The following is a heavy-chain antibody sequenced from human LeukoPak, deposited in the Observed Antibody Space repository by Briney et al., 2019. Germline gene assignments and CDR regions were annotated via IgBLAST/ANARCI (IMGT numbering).Heavy chain of an antibody. Sequence: GGSLRLSCAASGFTFSSYWMHWVRQAPGKGLVWVSRINSDGSSTSYADSVKGRFTISRDNAKNSLYLQMNSLRAEDTAVYYCARGKDVVVVAATPHGMDVWGQGTTVTVSS. CDR1: GFTFSSYW. V-gene: IGHV3-74*01. D-gene: IGHD2-15*01. J-gene: IGHJ6*02. CDR2: INSDGSST. CDR3: ARGKDVVVVAATPHGMDV.